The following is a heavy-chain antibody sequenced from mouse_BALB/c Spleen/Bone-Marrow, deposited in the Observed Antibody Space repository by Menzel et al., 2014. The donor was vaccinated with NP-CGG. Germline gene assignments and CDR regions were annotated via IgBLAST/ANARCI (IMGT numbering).Heavy chain of an antibody. Sequence: QVQLKESGAELVRPGASVTLSCKASGYTFTDYEMHWVKQTPVHSLEWIGAIDPETGGTAYNQKFKGKATLTADKSSSTAYMELRSLTSEDSAVYYCTREGYYGSSPAWFAYWGQGTLVTVSA. CDR2: IDPETGGT. V-gene: IGHV1-15*01. CDR1: GYTFTDYE. J-gene: IGHJ3*01. CDR3: TREGYYGSSPAWFAY. D-gene: IGHD1-1*01.